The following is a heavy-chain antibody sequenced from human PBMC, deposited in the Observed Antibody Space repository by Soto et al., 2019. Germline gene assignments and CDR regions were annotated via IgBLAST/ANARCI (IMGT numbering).Heavy chain of an antibody. Sequence: WVRQHPGKGLEWIGEIYHSGSTNYNPSLKSRVTISVDKSKNQFSLKLSSVTAADTAVYYCAREAYGSGSYYENYYYGMDVWDQGTTVTVSS. CDR3: AREAYGSGSYYENYYYGMDV. CDR2: IYHSGST. J-gene: IGHJ6*02. V-gene: IGHV4-4*02. D-gene: IGHD3-10*01.